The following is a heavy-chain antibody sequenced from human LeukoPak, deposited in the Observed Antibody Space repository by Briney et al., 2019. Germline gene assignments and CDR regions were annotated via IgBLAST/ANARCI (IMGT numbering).Heavy chain of an antibody. V-gene: IGHV3-30-3*01. CDR1: GFTFSSSA. J-gene: IGHJ4*02. D-gene: IGHD6-19*01. Sequence: GGSLRLSCAASGFTFSSSAMHWVRQAPDKGLEWVAVISYDGSNKYYADSVRGRFTISRDNSKNTLYLQMNSLRADDTAVYYCARDRDSSGWYEGFDYWGQGTLVTVSS. CDR3: ARDRDSSGWYEGFDY. CDR2: ISYDGSNK.